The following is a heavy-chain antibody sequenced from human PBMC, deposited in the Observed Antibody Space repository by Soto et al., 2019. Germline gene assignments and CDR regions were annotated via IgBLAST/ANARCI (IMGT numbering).Heavy chain of an antibody. CDR3: ATAKPTVPWLFDY. CDR2: IYSGGST. CDR1: GFTVSSNY. Sequence: GGSLRLSCAASGFTVSSNYMSWVRQAPGKGLEWVSFIYSGGSTYYADSVKGRFIISRDDSKNTLFLQMNSLGAEDTAVYYWATAKPTVPWLFDYWGEGTLVRVCS. J-gene: IGHJ4*02. V-gene: IGHV3-66*01. D-gene: IGHD4-4*01.